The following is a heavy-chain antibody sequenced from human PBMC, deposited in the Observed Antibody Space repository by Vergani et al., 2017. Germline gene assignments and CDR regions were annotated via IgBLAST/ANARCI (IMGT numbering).Heavy chain of an antibody. J-gene: IGHJ5*01. CDR1: GYTFTSYY. CDR3: ATGETYRWFGS. CDR2: INPSFGNT. Sequence: QVQLVQSGAEVKKPGASVKVSCKASGYTFTSYYIHWVRQAPGQGLEWMGFINPSFGNTIYAQKFEGRVTMTRDTSTSTVYMEVGSLRTEDAARYFCATGETYRWFGSWGQGTLVTVSS. V-gene: IGHV1-46*03. D-gene: IGHD2-21*01.